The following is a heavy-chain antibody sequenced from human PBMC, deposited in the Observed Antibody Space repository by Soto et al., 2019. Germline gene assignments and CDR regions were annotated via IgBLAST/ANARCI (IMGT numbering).Heavy chain of an antibody. CDR1: GGSISRYY. CDR3: AREYYDFWSVTFSYYGMDV. J-gene: IGHJ6*02. D-gene: IGHD3-3*01. V-gene: IGHV4-59*01. Sequence: QVQLQESGPGLVKPSETLSLTCSVSGGSISRYYWTWIRQPPGRGLEWVGNIYSSGTTNYNPSLKSRVTISIDTSKNQVSLKPNAVTAADTAVYFCAREYYDFWSVTFSYYGMDVWGQGTTVTVSS. CDR2: IYSSGTT.